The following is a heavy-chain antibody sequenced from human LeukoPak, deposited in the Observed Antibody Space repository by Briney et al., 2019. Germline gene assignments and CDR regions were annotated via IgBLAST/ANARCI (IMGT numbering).Heavy chain of an antibody. CDR1: GFTFSDSA. CDR3: AKDIQLST. V-gene: IGHV3-23*01. CDR2: ISSSGGNT. J-gene: IGHJ3*01. Sequence: QPGGSLRLSCAASGFTFSDSAMTWVRQVPGKGLELVSLISSSGGNTYYADSVKGRFTISRDNSKNTLSLQMNSLRVEDTAIYYCAKDIQLSTWGLGTMVTVSS. D-gene: IGHD3-16*02.